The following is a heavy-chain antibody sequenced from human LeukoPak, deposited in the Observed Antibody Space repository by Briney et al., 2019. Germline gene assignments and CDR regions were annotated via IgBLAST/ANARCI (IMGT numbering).Heavy chain of an antibody. D-gene: IGHD6-6*01. CDR1: GGSISSGGYY. J-gene: IGHJ4*02. CDR2: IYYSGST. V-gene: IGHV4-31*03. CDR3: ARGGYSSSSDPHY. Sequence: SQTLSLTCTVSGGSISSGGYYWSWIRQHPGKGLEWIGYIYYSGSTYYNPSLKSRVTISVDTSKNQFSLKLSSVTAADTAVYYCARGGYSSSSDPHYWGQGTLVTVSS.